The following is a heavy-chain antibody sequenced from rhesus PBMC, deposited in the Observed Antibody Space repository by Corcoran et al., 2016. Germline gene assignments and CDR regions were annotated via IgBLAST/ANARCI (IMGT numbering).Heavy chain of an antibody. CDR2: IYWDDDK. Sequence: QVTLKESGPALVKPTQTLTLTCTFSGFSLTTRGMGVSWIRKPPGKGLAWLALIYWDDDKRNNTALKRSLTISKETSKNQGVLTINNREPVETATYYCARGVGSWPYFDSWGQGVLVTVSS. CDR1: GFSLTTRGMG. J-gene: IGHJ4*01. V-gene: IGHV2-174*01. D-gene: IGHD6-25*01. CDR3: ARGVGSWPYFDS.